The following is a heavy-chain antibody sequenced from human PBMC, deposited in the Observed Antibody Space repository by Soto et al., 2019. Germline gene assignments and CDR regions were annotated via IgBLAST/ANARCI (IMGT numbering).Heavy chain of an antibody. CDR2: IIPIFGTA. J-gene: IGHJ4*02. V-gene: IGHV1-69*13. CDR3: ARVSAGLRYFDWLFDY. CDR1: GGTFSSYA. Sequence: ASVKVSCKASGGTFSSYAISWVRQAPGQGLERMGGIIPIFGTANYAQKFQGRVTITADESTSTAYMELSSLRSEDTAVYYCARVSAGLRYFDWLFDYWGQGTLVTVSS. D-gene: IGHD3-9*01.